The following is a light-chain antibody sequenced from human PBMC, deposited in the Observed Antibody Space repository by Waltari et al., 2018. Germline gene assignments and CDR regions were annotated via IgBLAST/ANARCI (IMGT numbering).Light chain of an antibody. J-gene: IGKJ2*01. Sequence: DIVMTQSPDSLALSLGERATINCTSSQSVLASSNNKNYLGWYQQKPGKPPKLLIPWAPTRESGVPDRFSGSGSGTDFALTISSLQAEDVAVYYCQQCYSFPYTFGQGTKLEIK. CDR3: QQCYSFPYT. CDR2: WAP. V-gene: IGKV4-1*01. CDR1: QSVLASSNNKNY.